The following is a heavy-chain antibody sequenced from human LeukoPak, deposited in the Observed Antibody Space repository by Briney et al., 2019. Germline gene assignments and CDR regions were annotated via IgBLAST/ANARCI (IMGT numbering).Heavy chain of an antibody. V-gene: IGHV3-48*04. Sequence: TGGSLRLSCAASGFTLSSYSMNWVRQAPGKGLEWVSYISSSSSTIYYADSVKGRFTISRDNAKNSLYLQMNSLRAEDTAVYYCARDGLRVSRYYYYMDVWGKGTTVTISS. CDR1: GFTLSSYS. J-gene: IGHJ6*03. CDR3: ARDGLRVSRYYYYMDV. CDR2: ISSSSSTI. D-gene: IGHD2-8*01.